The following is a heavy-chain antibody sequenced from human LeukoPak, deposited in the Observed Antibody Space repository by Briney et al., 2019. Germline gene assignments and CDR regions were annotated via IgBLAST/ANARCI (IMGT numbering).Heavy chain of an antibody. J-gene: IGHJ4*02. CDR1: GYTFTSYD. D-gene: IGHD3-9*01. Sequence: ASVKVSCKASGYTFTSYDINWVRQATGQGLEWMGWMNPNSGNTGYAQKFQGRVTMTRNTSISTAYMELGSLRSEDTAVYYCATAPSRLRYFDWLLYGGGDYWGQGTLVTVSS. V-gene: IGHV1-8*01. CDR2: MNPNSGNT. CDR3: ATAPSRLRYFDWLLYGGGDY.